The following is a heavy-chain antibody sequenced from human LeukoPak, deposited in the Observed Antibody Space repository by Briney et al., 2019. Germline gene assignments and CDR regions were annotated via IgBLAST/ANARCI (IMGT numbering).Heavy chain of an antibody. CDR3: ARRGLYYCSSTSCHSDY. CDR1: GFTFSSYS. J-gene: IGHJ4*02. CDR2: ISSSSSYI. D-gene: IGHD2-2*01. V-gene: IGHV3-21*01. Sequence: GGSLRLSCAASGFTFSSYSMNWVRQAPGKGLEGVSSISSSSSYIYYADSVKGRFTISRDNAKNSLYLQMNSLRAEDTAVYYCARRGLYYCSSTSCHSDYWGQGTLVTVSS.